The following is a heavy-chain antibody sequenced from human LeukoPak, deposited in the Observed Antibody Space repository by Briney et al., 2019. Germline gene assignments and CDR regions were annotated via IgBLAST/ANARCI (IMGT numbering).Heavy chain of an antibody. Sequence: PGGSLRLSCAASGFIFSNYWMSWVRQAPGKGLEWVANIKQDGSDKYYVDSVKGRFTISRDNSKNTLYLQMNSLRAEDTAVYYCARDFGSYNFDYWGQGTLVTVSS. CDR1: GFIFSNYW. CDR3: ARDFGSYNFDY. CDR2: IKQDGSDK. V-gene: IGHV3-7*03. J-gene: IGHJ4*02. D-gene: IGHD1-26*01.